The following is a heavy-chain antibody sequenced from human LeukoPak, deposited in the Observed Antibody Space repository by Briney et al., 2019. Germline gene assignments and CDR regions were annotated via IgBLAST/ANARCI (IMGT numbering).Heavy chain of an antibody. CDR2: ISSSSSTI. CDR1: GFTFSSYS. Sequence: GGSLRLSCAASGFTFSSYSMNWVRQAPGKGLEWVSYISSSSSTIYYADSVKGRFTISRDNAKNSLYLQMNSLRTEDTAVYYCAKTKAVAGTNIYYYYCYLDVWGKGTTVTVSS. V-gene: IGHV3-48*01. CDR3: AKTKAVAGTNIYYYYCYLDV. J-gene: IGHJ6*03. D-gene: IGHD6-19*01.